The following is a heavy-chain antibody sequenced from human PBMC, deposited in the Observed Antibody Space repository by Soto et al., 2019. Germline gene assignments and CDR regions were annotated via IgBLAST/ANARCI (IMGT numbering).Heavy chain of an antibody. V-gene: IGHV3-33*01. Sequence: HPGGSLRLSCAASGFTFSSFGMHWVRQAPGKGLEWVALIWYDGSNKYYADSVKGRFTISRDNSKNTLYLQMNSLRAEDTAVYYCARDRLMVTTYYYYDMDVWGQGTTVTVSS. J-gene: IGHJ6*02. D-gene: IGHD5-18*01. CDR3: ARDRLMVTTYYYYDMDV. CDR2: IWYDGSNK. CDR1: GFTFSSFG.